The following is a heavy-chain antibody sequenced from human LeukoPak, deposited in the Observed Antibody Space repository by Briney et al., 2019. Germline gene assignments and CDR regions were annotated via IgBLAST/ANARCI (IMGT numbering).Heavy chain of an antibody. J-gene: IGHJ6*02. Sequence: ASVKVSCKASGYTFTSYAMHWVRQAPGQRLEWMGWINAGNGNTKYSQKFQGRVTITRDTSASTAYMELSSLRSEDTAVYYCASPYSSSYSSSWKYYYYGMDVWGQGTTVTVSS. V-gene: IGHV1-3*01. CDR2: INAGNGNT. CDR3: ASPYSSSYSSSWKYYYYGMDV. D-gene: IGHD6-13*01. CDR1: GYTFTSYA.